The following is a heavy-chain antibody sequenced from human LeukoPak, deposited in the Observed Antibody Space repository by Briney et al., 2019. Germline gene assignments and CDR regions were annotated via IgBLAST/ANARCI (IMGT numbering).Heavy chain of an antibody. CDR3: ARVTEMATIRYYYYYMDV. D-gene: IGHD5-24*01. CDR2: INDSGGST. Sequence: GGSLRLSCAASGFTFSSYAMNWVRQAPGKGLEWVSVINDSGGSTYYADSVKGRFTISRDTSKNTLYLQMNSLRAEDTAVYYCARVTEMATIRYYYYYMDVWGKGTTVTVSS. CDR1: GFTFSSYA. J-gene: IGHJ6*03. V-gene: IGHV3-23*01.